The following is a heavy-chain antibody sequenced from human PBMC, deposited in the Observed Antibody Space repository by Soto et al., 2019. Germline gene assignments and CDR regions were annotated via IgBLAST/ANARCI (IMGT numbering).Heavy chain of an antibody. V-gene: IGHV1-69*02. CDR2: IIPILGIA. Sequence: QVQLVQSGAEVKKPGSSVKVSCKASGGTFSSYTISWVRQAPGQGLEWMGRIIPILGIANYAQKFQGRVKIPADKSTSTAYMELSSLRSEDTAVYYCARHSSGWYPFDSWGQGTMVTVSS. D-gene: IGHD6-19*01. CDR1: GGTFSSYT. CDR3: ARHSSGWYPFDS. J-gene: IGHJ4*02.